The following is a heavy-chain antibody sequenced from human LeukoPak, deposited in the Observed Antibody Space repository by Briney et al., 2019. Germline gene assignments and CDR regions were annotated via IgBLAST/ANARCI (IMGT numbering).Heavy chain of an antibody. V-gene: IGHV3-11*04. CDR3: ASAPAAAGRPPAFDI. D-gene: IGHD6-13*01. Sequence: PGGSLRLSCAASGFTFSDYYMSWIRQAPGKGLEWVSHITTSGSTIYYADSVKGRFTISRDDAKNSLYLQMNSLRAEDTAVYYCASAPAAAGRPPAFDIWGQGTMVTVSS. CDR2: ITTSGSTI. CDR1: GFTFSDYY. J-gene: IGHJ3*02.